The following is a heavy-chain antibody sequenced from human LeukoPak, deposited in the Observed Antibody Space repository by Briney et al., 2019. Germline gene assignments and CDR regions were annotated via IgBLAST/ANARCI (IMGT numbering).Heavy chain of an antibody. V-gene: IGHV1-18*01. CDR2: ISLANGNT. D-gene: IGHD6-13*01. CDR1: GYTFTSYG. J-gene: IGHJ4*02. CDR3: ARDGSSSWYNL. Sequence: ASVKVSCKASGYTFTSYGISWVRQAPGQGLEWVGWISLANGNTNYAQKLQGRVTVTTDTSTSTAYMELRSLISDDTAVYYCARDGSSSWYNLWGQGTLVTVSS.